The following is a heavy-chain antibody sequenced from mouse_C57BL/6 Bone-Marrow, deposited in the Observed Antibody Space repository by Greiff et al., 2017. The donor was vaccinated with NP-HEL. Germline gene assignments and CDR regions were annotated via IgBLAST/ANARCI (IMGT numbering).Heavy chain of an antibody. D-gene: IGHD1-1*01. CDR2: INPYNGDT. CDR1: GYSFTGYF. CDR3: ARLGVYGSSSWCAY. Sequence: VQLKESGPELVKPGDSVKISCKASGYSFTGYFMNWVMQSHGKSLEWIGRINPYNGDTFYNQKFKGKATLTVDKSSSTAHMELRSLTSEDSAVYYCARLGVYGSSSWCAYWGQGTLVTVSA. J-gene: IGHJ3*01. V-gene: IGHV1-20*01.